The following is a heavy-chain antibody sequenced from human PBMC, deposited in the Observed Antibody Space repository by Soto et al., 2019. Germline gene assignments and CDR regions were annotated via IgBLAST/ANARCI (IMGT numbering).Heavy chain of an antibody. J-gene: IGHJ4*02. CDR3: ARGYGGNSAHRTFGHFDY. Sequence: SETLSLTCAVYGGSFSGYYWSWIRQPPGKGLEWIGEINHSGSTNYNPSLKSRVTISVDTSKNQFSLKLSSVTAADTAVYYCARGYGGNSAHRTFGHFDYWGQGTLVTVSS. D-gene: IGHD4-17*01. CDR1: GGSFSGYY. CDR2: INHSGST. V-gene: IGHV4-34*01.